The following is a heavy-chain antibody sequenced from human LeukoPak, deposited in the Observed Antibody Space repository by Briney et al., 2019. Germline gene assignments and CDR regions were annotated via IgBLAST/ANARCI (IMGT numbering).Heavy chain of an antibody. CDR2: ISSSSSYI. CDR3: GGAYSGYDSVDRPDY. Sequence: PGGSLRLSCAASGFTFSSYSMNWVRQAPGKGLEWVSSISSSSSYIYYADSVKGRFTISRDNAKNSLYLQMNSLRAEDTAVYYCGGAYSGYDSVDRPDYWGQGTLVTVSS. J-gene: IGHJ4*02. D-gene: IGHD5-12*01. CDR1: GFTFSSYS. V-gene: IGHV3-21*01.